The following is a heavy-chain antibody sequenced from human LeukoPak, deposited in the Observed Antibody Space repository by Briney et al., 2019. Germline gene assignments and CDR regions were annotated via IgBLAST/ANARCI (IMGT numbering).Heavy chain of an antibody. V-gene: IGHV1-2*06. CDR1: GYTFTGYY. Sequence: GASVKVSCKASGYTFTGYYMHWVRQAPGPRLEWMKRINPNSGGTNYAQKFQGRVTMTRDTSISTAYMELSRLRSDDTAVYYCARDIVAADYYYMDVWGKGTTVTVSS. CDR3: ARDIVAADYYYMDV. D-gene: IGHD2-15*01. CDR2: INPNSGGT. J-gene: IGHJ6*03.